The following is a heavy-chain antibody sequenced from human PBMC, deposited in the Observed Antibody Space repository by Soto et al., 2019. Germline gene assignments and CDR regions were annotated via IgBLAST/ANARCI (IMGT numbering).Heavy chain of an antibody. J-gene: IGHJ4*02. V-gene: IGHV3-15*07. D-gene: IGHD3-3*01. Sequence: GGSLRLSCAASGFTFSNAWMNWVRQAPGKGLEWVGRIKSKIDGGTTDYAAPVKGRFTISRGDSKNTLYLQMNSLKTEDTAVYYCSARKDFWSDYTQVALAYWGQGTLVTVSS. CDR1: GFTFSNAW. CDR3: SARKDFWSDYTQVALAY. CDR2: IKSKIDGGTT.